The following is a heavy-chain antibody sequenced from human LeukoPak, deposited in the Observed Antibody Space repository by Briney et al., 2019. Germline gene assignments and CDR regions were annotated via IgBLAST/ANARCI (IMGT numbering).Heavy chain of an antibody. CDR3: ARDPSLYYDFWSGYRYYYYGMDV. CDR1: GFTFSSYW. D-gene: IGHD3-3*01. CDR2: IKQDGSEK. V-gene: IGHV3-7*01. Sequence: GGSLRLSCAASGFTFSSYWMSWVRQAPGKGLEWVANIKQDGSEKYYVDSVKGRFTISRDNAKNSLYLQMNSPRAEDTAVYYCARDPSLYYDFWSGYRYYYYGMDVWGQGTTVTVSS. J-gene: IGHJ6*02.